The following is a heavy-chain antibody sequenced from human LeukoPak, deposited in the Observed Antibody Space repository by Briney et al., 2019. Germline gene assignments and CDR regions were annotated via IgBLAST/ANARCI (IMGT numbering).Heavy chain of an antibody. CDR3: ARDGSQLERHNPFDY. Sequence: AGGSLRLSCAASGFTFNAYSMNWVRQAPGKGLEWVSSISSSSSYIYYADSVKGRFTISRDNAKNSLYLQMNSLRAEDTAVYYCARDGSQLERHNPFDYWGQGTLVTVSS. CDR1: GFTFNAYS. V-gene: IGHV3-21*01. D-gene: IGHD1-1*01. J-gene: IGHJ4*02. CDR2: ISSSSSYI.